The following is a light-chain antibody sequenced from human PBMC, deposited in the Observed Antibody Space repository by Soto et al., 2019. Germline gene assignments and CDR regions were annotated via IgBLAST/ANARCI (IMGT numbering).Light chain of an antibody. V-gene: IGLV2-23*03. CDR1: SSDVGSYTL. CDR2: EGT. CDR3: CSYAGSPTFPWI. J-gene: IGLJ3*02. Sequence: QPVLTQPASVSGSPGQSITISCTGTSSDVGSYTLVSWYQQNPGKAPKLIIYEGTKRPSGVSNRFSGSKSGNTASLTISGLQAEDEADYYCCSYAGSPTFPWIFGGGTKVTVL.